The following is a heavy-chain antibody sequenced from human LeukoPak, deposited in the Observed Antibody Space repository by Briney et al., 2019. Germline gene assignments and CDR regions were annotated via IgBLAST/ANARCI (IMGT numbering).Heavy chain of an antibody. CDR1: GYTFTGYY. CDR2: IIPILGIA. Sequence: ASVKVSCKASGYTFTGYYMHWVRQAPGQGLEWMGRIIPILGIANYAQKFQGRVAITADKSTSTAYMELSSLRSEDTAVYYCARASHDPDFWSGYLRGYFDYWGQGTLVTVSS. CDR3: ARASHDPDFWSGYLRGYFDY. V-gene: IGHV1-69*04. D-gene: IGHD3-3*01. J-gene: IGHJ4*02.